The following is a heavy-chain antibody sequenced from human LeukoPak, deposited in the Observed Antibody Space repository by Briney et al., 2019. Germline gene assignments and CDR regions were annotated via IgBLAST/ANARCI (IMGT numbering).Heavy chain of an antibody. J-gene: IGHJ4*02. Sequence: GGSLRLSCAVSGLPFGSYGMTWVRQAPGKGLEWVSGITGNGVYTYYADSVKGRFTISRDNSKSTLSLQMNSLIAEDTAVYYCAKSYCGGDCGWGPGTLVTVSS. V-gene: IGHV3-23*01. CDR3: AKSYCGGDCG. D-gene: IGHD2-21*02. CDR2: ITGNGVYT. CDR1: GLPFGSYG.